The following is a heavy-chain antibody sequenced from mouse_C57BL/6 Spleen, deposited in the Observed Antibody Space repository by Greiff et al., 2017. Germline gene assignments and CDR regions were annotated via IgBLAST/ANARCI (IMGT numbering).Heavy chain of an antibody. D-gene: IGHD2-4*01. Sequence: VQLKQSGPVLVKPGASVKMSCKASGYTFTDYYMNWVKQSHGKSLEWIGVINPYNGGTSYNQKFKGKATLTVDKSSSTAYMELNSLTSEDSAVYYCARQDPYDYAYFDVWGTGTTVTVSS. CDR1: GYTFTDYY. CDR2: INPYNGGT. J-gene: IGHJ1*03. V-gene: IGHV1-19*01. CDR3: ARQDPYDYAYFDV.